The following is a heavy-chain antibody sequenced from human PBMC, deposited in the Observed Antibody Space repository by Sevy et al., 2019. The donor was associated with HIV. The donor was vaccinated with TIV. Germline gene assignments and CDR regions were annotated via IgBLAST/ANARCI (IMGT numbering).Heavy chain of an antibody. CDR1: GFTFSSYD. CDR2: IWFDGSNK. D-gene: IGHD3-22*01. V-gene: IGHV3-33*01. J-gene: IGHJ4*02. Sequence: GGSLRLSCAASGFTFSSYDMHWVRQAPGKGLEWVAVIWFDGSNKYYADSVKGRFTISRDNSKNTLYLQMDSLRAEDTAVYYCARGPPNTAYYDSSGYYPAASLDYWGQGTLVTVSS. CDR3: ARGPPNTAYYDSSGYYPAASLDY.